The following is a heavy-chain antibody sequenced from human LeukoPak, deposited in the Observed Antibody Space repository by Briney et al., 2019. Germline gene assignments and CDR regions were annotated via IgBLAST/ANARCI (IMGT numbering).Heavy chain of an antibody. CDR2: IRYDGSNK. CDR3: KRGEDSSSYNDY. D-gene: IGHD6-6*01. J-gene: IGHJ4*02. CDR1: EFTFSSYN. Sequence: PGGSLRLSCAASEFTFSSYNMNWVRQAPGKGLEWVAFIRYDGSNKYYADSVKGRFTISRDNSKNTLYLQMNSLRAEDTAVYYCKRGEDSSSYNDYWGQGTLVTVSS. V-gene: IGHV3-30*02.